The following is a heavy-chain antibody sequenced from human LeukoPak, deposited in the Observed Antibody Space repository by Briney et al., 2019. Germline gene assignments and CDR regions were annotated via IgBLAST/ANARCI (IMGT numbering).Heavy chain of an antibody. CDR2: ISSSGNII. J-gene: IGHJ4*02. Sequence: GGSLRLSCAASGFTFSDYCMSWIRQAPGKGLEWVSYISSSGNIIYYADSVKGRFTISRDNAKNSLYLQMNSLRAEDTAIYYCAKFRADSSGWPFDYWGQGTLVTVSS. CDR1: GFTFSDYC. CDR3: AKFRADSSGWPFDY. D-gene: IGHD6-19*01. V-gene: IGHV3-11*01.